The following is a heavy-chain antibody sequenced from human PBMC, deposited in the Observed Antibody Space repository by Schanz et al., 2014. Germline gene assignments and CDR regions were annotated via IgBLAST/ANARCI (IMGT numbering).Heavy chain of an antibody. CDR1: GFTFFGSFA. CDR3: AKDLYNYGIFDS. D-gene: IGHD3-16*01. CDR2: MSGSGSTA. V-gene: IGHV3-23*01. Sequence: EVQLLESGGGLVQPGGSLRLSCVASGFTFFGSFAMSWVRQAPGKVLEWVSGMSGSGSTADYADSVKGRFTISRDNSRKTLYLQMNSLTADDTAVYYCAKDLYNYGIFDSWGQGTLVTVSS. J-gene: IGHJ5*01.